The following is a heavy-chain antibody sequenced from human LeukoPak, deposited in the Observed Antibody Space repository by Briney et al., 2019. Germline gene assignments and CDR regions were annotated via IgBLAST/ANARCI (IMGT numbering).Heavy chain of an antibody. CDR1: GFTFSSYA. V-gene: IGHV3-30-3*01. CDR3: ARAPWDTYYYDSSGSTGDAFDI. Sequence: PGGSLRLSCAASGFTFSSYAMHWVRQAPGKGLEWVAVISYDGSNKYYADSVKGRFTISRDNSKNTLYLQMNSLRAEDTAVYYCARAPWDTYYYDSSGSTGDAFDIWGQGTMATVSS. J-gene: IGHJ3*02. CDR2: ISYDGSNK. D-gene: IGHD3-22*01.